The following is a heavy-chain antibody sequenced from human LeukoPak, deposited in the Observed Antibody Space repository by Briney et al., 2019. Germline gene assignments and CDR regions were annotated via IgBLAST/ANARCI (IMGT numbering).Heavy chain of an antibody. J-gene: IGHJ5*02. Sequence: GESLRLSCEASGFTFSNYRMNWVRQAPGKGLEWVSSISSSSTYKYYADSVTGRFTISRDNAKNSLYLQMEGLRAGDTAVYYCVVAAADPYNWFDPWGQGTLVTVSS. CDR1: GFTFSNYR. V-gene: IGHV3-21*01. CDR3: VVAAADPYNWFDP. CDR2: ISSSSTYK. D-gene: IGHD6-13*01.